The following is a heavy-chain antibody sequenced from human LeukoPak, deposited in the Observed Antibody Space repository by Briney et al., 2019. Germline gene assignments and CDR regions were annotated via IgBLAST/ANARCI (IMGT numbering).Heavy chain of an antibody. V-gene: IGHV4-30-4*01. CDR1: GGSISSGDHY. CDR2: IYYSGST. J-gene: IGHJ5*02. D-gene: IGHD4-17*01. CDR3: ARTYGDYGWFDP. Sequence: SQTLSLTCTVSGGSISSGDHYWSWIRQPPGKGLEWIGYIYYSGSTYYNPSLKSRVTISVDTSKNQFSLKLSSVTAADTAVYYCARTYGDYGWFDPWGQGTLVTVSS.